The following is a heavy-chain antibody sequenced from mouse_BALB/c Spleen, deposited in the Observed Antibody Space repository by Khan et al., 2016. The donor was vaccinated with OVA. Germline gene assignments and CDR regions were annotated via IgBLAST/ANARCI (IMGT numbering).Heavy chain of an antibody. D-gene: IGHD1-1*02. V-gene: IGHV2-2*02. Sequence: VQLKQSGPGLVQPSQSLSITCTVSGFSLTNYGVHWVRQSPGKGLEWLGVIWSGGITDYNETFISRLSISKDISKSQVFFKMNSLQANDNATSFCAKNRNGYVDYWGQGTTLTVSS. J-gene: IGHJ2*01. CDR2: IWSGGIT. CDR1: GFSLTNYG. CDR3: AKNRNGYVDY.